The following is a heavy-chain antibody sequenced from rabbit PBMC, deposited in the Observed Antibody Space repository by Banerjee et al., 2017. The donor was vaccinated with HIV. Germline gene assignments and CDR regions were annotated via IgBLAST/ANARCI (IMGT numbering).Heavy chain of an antibody. CDR1: GFSFSNKAV. V-gene: IGHV1S45*01. CDR2: INVVTGKA. D-gene: IGHD6-1*01. J-gene: IGHJ6*01. Sequence: QEQLVESGGGLVQPEGSLTLTCTASGFSFSNKAVMCWVRQAPGKGLEWIACINVVTGKAVYASWAKGRYTFSKTSSTTVTLEMTSLTAADTATYFCARESSYAGYAGYGYAARYYGMDLWGPGTLVTVS. CDR3: ARESSYAGYAGYGYAARYYGMDL.